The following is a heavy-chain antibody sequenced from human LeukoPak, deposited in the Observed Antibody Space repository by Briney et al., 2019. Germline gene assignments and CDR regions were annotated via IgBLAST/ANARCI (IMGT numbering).Heavy chain of an antibody. D-gene: IGHD2-21*02. V-gene: IGHV3-30*02. CDR2: IQPDGNDK. CDR1: GFTFSSYA. Sequence: QPGGSLRLSCAASGFTFSSYAMSWVRQAPGKGLEWVALIQPDGNDKYYTDSVKGRFTVSRDNSKNTLYLQLNSLRAEDTAIYYCAKRDGVTEFDYWGQGTLVTVSS. J-gene: IGHJ4*02. CDR3: AKRDGVTEFDY.